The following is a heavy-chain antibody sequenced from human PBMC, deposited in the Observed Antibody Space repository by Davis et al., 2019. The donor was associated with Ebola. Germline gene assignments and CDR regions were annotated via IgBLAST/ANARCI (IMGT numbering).Heavy chain of an antibody. CDR1: GGTFSSYD. V-gene: IGHV1-8*02. CDR2: MNPNSGNT. J-gene: IGHJ4*02. D-gene: IGHD3-10*01. Sequence: AASVKVSCKASGGTFSSYDINWVRQATGQGLEWMGWMNPNSGNTGYAQKFQGRVTMTRNTSISTAYIELSSLRSEDTAVYYCARGGSSNFDYWGQGTLVTVSS. CDR3: ARGGSSNFDY.